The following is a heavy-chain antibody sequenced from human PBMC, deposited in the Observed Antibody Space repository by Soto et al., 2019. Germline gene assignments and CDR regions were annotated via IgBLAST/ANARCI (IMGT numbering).Heavy chain of an antibody. D-gene: IGHD3-22*01. J-gene: IGHJ4*02. CDR2: ISGSGSTI. Sequence: GGSLRLSCAASGFTFSSYAVSWVRQAPGKGPEWISSISGSGSTIYYADSVKGRFTISRDNFKNTLYLQMSSLRAEDTAVYYCAKVFYYYDSSGYYYFDYWGQGTLVTVS. CDR1: GFTFSSYA. V-gene: IGHV3-23*01. CDR3: AKVFYYYDSSGYYYFDY.